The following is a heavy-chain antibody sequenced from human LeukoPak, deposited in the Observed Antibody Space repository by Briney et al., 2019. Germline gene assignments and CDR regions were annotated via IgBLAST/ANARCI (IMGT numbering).Heavy chain of an antibody. J-gene: IGHJ4*02. V-gene: IGHV3-30*04. CDR1: GFTFHNFA. Sequence: GGSLRLSCVASGFTFHNFAMHWVRQAPGKGLEWVAVISNDERNKYYTDSVEGRFTISRDNSKNTVYLQMNSLRTEDTAVYYCARPSPPGDGYNPCDYWGPGALVIVSS. D-gene: IGHD5-24*01. CDR3: ARPSPPGDGYNPCDY. CDR2: ISNDERNK.